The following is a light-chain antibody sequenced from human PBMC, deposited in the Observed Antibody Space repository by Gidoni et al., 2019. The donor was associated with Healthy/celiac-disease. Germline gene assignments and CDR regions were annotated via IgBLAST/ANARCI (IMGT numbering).Light chain of an antibody. Sequence: DIVMTQSPLSLPVTPGEAASISCRSSQSLLHSNGYNYLDWYLQKPGQSPQLLIYLGSNRASGVPDRFSGSGSGTDFTLKISRVEAEDVGVYYCMQVLQTPYTFGQGTKVEIK. V-gene: IGKV2-28*01. CDR1: QSLLHSNGYNY. CDR3: MQVLQTPYT. CDR2: LGS. J-gene: IGKJ2*01.